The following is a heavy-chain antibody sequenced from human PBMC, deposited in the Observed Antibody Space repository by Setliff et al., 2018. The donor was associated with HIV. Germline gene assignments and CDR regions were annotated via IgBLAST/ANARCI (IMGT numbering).Heavy chain of an antibody. J-gene: IGHJ4*02. CDR2: IYQSGRT. Sequence: SETLSLTCIASGDSIGITNYYWGWIRQPPGRGLEWVGSIYQSGRTFYNPSLSGRVTVSIATSKDQFSLKLRPVAAADTAVYYCARHYGPIGYFDYWGQGALVTVSS. CDR1: GDSIGITNYY. V-gene: IGHV4-39*01. CDR3: ARHYGPIGYFDY. D-gene: IGHD4-17*01.